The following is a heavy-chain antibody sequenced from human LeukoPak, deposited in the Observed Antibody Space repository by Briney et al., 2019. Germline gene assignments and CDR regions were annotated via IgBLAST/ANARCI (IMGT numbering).Heavy chain of an antibody. V-gene: IGHV4-34*01. D-gene: IGHD5-24*01. CDR3: ARGATISETGYFDF. Sequence: SETLSLTCAVYGGSFSRYYWSWIRQSPGKGLEWIAEIDHRGDTNYNPSVKRRVTISVDTSKNQFSLKMRSLSAADTALYYCARGATISETGYFDFWGQGTLVTVSS. CDR2: IDHRGDT. J-gene: IGHJ4*03. CDR1: GGSFSRYY.